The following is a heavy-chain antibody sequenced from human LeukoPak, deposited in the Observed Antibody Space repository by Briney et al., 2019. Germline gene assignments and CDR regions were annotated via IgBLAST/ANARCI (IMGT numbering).Heavy chain of an antibody. CDR1: GGSISSGDYY. CDR3: ARAALGRYFDWLRPLDY. V-gene: IGHV4-30-4*01. Sequence: PSETLSLTCTVSGGSISSGDYYWSWIRQPPGKGLEWIGYIYYSGSTYYNPSLKSRVTISVDTSKNQFSLKQSSVTAADTAVYYCARAALGRYFDWLRPLDYWGQGTLVTVSS. J-gene: IGHJ4*02. D-gene: IGHD3-9*01. CDR2: IYYSGST.